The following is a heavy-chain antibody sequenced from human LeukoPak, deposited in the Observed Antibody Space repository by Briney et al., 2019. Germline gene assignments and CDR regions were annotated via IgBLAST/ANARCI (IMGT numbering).Heavy chain of an antibody. D-gene: IGHD6-13*01. Sequence: ASVKVSCKASGYTFAGYYMHWVRQAPGQGLEWMGWINPNSGGTNYAQKFQGRVTMTRDTSISTAYMELSRLRSDDTAVYYCARVLRGIAAAGTRWFDPWGQGTLSPSPQ. CDR2: INPNSGGT. CDR1: GYTFAGYY. V-gene: IGHV1-2*02. J-gene: IGHJ5*02. CDR3: ARVLRGIAAAGTRWFDP.